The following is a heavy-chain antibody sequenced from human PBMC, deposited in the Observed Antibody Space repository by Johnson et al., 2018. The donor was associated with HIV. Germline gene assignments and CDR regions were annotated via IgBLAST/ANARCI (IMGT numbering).Heavy chain of an antibody. Sequence: EVQLLESGGGVVQPGRSLRLSCAASGFTVSSNYMSWVRQAPGKGLEWVSVIYSGGSTYYADPVKGRFTISRANSKNTLYLQMNSLRAEDTAVYYCAKGRQQPYDAFDIWGQGTMVTVSS. J-gene: IGHJ3*02. CDR1: GFTVSSNY. V-gene: IGHV3-66*01. CDR2: IYSGGST. CDR3: AKGRQQPYDAFDI. D-gene: IGHD6-13*01.